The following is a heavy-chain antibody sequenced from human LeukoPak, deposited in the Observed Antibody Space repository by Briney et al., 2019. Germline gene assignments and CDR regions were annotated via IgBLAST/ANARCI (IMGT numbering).Heavy chain of an antibody. CDR3: ARDRSLYYYYYMDV. V-gene: IGHV4-34*01. CDR2: INHSGST. Sequence: PSETLSLTCAVYGGSFSGYYWSWIRQPPGKGLEWIGEINHSGSTNYNPSLKGRVTISVDTSKNQFSLKLSSVTAADTAVYYCARDRSLYYYYYMDVWGKGTTVTVSS. CDR1: GGSFSGYY. J-gene: IGHJ6*03.